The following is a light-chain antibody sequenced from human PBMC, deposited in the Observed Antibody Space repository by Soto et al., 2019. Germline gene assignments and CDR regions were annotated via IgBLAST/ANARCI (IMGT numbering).Light chain of an antibody. Sequence: QSVLTQPPPVSGAPGQRVTISCTGSSSNIGAGYDVHWYHQLPGTSPKVLIYGNSNRPSGVPDRFSGSKSGTSASLAITGLQAEDEADYYCQSYDSSLSGYVFGTGTKVTVL. CDR2: GNS. J-gene: IGLJ1*01. V-gene: IGLV1-40*01. CDR3: QSYDSSLSGYV. CDR1: SSNIGAGYD.